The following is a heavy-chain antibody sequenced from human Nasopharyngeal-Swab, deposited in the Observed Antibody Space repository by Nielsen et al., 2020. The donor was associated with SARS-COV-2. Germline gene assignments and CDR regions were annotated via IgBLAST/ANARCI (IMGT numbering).Heavy chain of an antibody. CDR3: ARSCGTVGCPFDP. CDR1: GDTFTGYY. D-gene: IGHD2-15*01. J-gene: IGHJ5*02. V-gene: IGHV1-2*06. Sequence: ASVKVSCKTSGDTFTGYYVHWVRQAPGQGLEWMGRTSLESGGTNYAQIFRGRVTLTRDTSISTAYLELKSLRSDDTAAYYCARSCGTVGCPFDPWGQGTLVTVSS. CDR2: TSLESGGT.